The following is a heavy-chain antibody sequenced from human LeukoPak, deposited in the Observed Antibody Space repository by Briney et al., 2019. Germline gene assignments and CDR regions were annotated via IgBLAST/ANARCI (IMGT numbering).Heavy chain of an antibody. D-gene: IGHD5-12*01. J-gene: IGHJ4*02. Sequence: PGGSLRLSCAASGFTFSSYSMNWARQAPGKGLEWVSVIYTGGPTYYADSVKGRFIISRDNSKNTLYLQMNSLRAEDTAVYYCAVAGNGPIDYWGQGTLVTVSS. CDR2: IYTGGPT. CDR1: GFTFSSYS. CDR3: AVAGNGPIDY. V-gene: IGHV3-53*01.